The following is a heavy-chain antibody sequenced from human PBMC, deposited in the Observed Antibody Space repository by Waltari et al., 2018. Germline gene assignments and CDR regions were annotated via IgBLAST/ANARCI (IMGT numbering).Heavy chain of an antibody. Sequence: QVQLVKSGAAVKKPGASAKVSCRASGYTFTAYHMHWVRQAPGQGLEWMGRINPNTGGTTYAQKFGGRVTMTRDTAISTAYMELHSLTTEDTAVYFCASNRDMLTWGQGTMVIVSS. V-gene: IGHV1-2*06. CDR2: INPNTGGT. J-gene: IGHJ3*01. CDR1: GYTFTAYH. D-gene: IGHD3-16*01. CDR3: ASNRDMLT.